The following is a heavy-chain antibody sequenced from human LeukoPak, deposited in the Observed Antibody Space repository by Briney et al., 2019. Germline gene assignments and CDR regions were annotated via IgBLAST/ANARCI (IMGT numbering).Heavy chain of an antibody. CDR2: TYISGST. Sequence: SETLSLTCKVSGGAISSYYWSWIRQPAGKGLEWIGRTYISGSTNYNLSLKCRVTMSIDTSKNQFSLKLSSVTAADTAVYYCASLYYDGTAGDNWGQGTLVTVSS. V-gene: IGHV4-4*07. CDR3: ASLYYDGTAGDN. J-gene: IGHJ4*02. CDR1: GGAISSYY. D-gene: IGHD3-16*01.